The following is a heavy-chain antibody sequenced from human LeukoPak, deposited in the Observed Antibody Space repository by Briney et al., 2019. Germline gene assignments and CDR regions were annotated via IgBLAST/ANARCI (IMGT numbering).Heavy chain of an antibody. CDR2: ISGSGGST. CDR3: AKEGPHCSSTSCYLKVFDP. V-gene: IGHV3-23*01. Sequence: GGSLRLSCAASGFTFSSYAMSWVRQAPGKGLEWVSAISGSGGSTYYADSVKGRFTISRDNSKNTLYLQMNSLRAEDTAVYYCAKEGPHCSSTSCYLKVFDPWGQGTLVTVSS. D-gene: IGHD2-2*01. J-gene: IGHJ5*02. CDR1: GFTFSSYA.